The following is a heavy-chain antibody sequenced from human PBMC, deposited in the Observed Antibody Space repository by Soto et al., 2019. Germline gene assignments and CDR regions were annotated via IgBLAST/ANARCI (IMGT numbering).Heavy chain of an antibody. CDR1: GYTFTGYY. CDR2: INPNSGGT. D-gene: IGHD2-15*01. V-gene: IGHV1-2*04. CDR3: ARELVVVAATYYYYGMDV. Sequence: GASVKVSCKASGYTFTGYYMHWVRQAPGQGLEWMGWINPNSGGTNYAQKFQGWVTMTRDTSISTAYMELSRLRSDDTAVYYCARELVVVAATYYYYGMDVWGQGTTVTVSS. J-gene: IGHJ6*02.